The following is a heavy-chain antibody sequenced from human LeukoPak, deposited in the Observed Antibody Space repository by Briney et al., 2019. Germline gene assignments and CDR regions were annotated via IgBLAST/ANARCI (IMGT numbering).Heavy chain of an antibody. CDR1: GFTFNNAW. Sequence: GGSLRLSCAASGFTFNNAWMNWVRQAPGKGLEWVGRIKSKNVGGTTDYAAPVKGRFTISRDDSKNTVYLQMNSLKIEDTAVYYCTSHAAFDPWGQGTLVTV. CDR2: IKSKNVGGTT. CDR3: TSHAAFDP. J-gene: IGHJ5*02. V-gene: IGHV3-15*01.